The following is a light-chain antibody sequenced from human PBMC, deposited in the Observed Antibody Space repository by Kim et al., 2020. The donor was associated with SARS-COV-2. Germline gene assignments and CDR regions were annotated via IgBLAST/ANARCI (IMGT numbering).Light chain of an antibody. CDR1: QRISSH. Sequence: SVVDSVIIPCRTSQRISSHLSCYQQKPGKAPKLLLDAASSLQSGVPSRFIVSVSGTDFTLTITTLHPEDFSTYYCQQGYSSPQITFGQGTRLEIK. CDR3: QQGYSSPQIT. J-gene: IGKJ5*01. CDR2: AAS. V-gene: IGKV1-39*01.